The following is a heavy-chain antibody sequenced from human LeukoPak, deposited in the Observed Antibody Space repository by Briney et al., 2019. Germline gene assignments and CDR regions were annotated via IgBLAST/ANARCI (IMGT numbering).Heavy chain of an antibody. J-gene: IGHJ5*02. V-gene: IGHV3-23*01. CDR3: AKVSVAVAGTMEWFDP. CDR1: RFTFSSYA. Sequence: GGSLRLSCAASRFTFSSYAMSWVRQAPGKGLEWVSAISGSGGSTYYADSVKGRLTISRDNSKNTLYLQMNSLRAEDTAVYYCAKVSVAVAGTMEWFDPWGQGTLVTVSS. CDR2: ISGSGGST. D-gene: IGHD6-19*01.